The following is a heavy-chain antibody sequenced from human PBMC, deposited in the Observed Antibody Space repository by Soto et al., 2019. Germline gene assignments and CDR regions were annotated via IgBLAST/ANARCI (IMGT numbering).Heavy chain of an antibody. J-gene: IGHJ4*02. CDR2: IFYSGSGS. CDR1: GFIFSTFG. V-gene: IGHV3-64D*06. CDR3: VRGRSRGSSLFGPLDY. Sequence: PGGSLRLSCSASGFIFSTFGMFWVRQAPGQGLEYVSAIFYSGSGSYYADPVRGRFTVSRDNSKNMFYLQMSSLRVEDTALYFCVRGRSRGSSLFGPLDYWGQGTQVTVSS. D-gene: IGHD3-3*01.